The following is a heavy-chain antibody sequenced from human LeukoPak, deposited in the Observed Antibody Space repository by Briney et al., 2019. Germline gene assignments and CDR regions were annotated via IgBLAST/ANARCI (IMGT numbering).Heavy chain of an antibody. V-gene: IGHV3-7*05. D-gene: IGHD3-16*01. CDR1: GFTFSSNV. J-gene: IGHJ4*02. CDR2: IKADGSEK. Sequence: GGSLRLSCVASGFTFSSNVLNWVRQAPGKGLEWVANIKADGSEKYYVDSVKGRFTISRDNAKNSLYLQMNSLRAEDTAVYYCARGGSLHFDFWGQGTLVTVS. CDR3: ARGGSLHFDF.